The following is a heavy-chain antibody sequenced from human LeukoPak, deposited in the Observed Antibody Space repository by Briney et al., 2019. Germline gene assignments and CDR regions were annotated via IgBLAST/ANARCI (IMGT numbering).Heavy chain of an antibody. V-gene: IGHV1-2*02. CDR1: GYTFTGYY. CDR3: TRVGGSGSYFGFDP. Sequence: ASVKASCKASGYTFTGYYMHWVRQAPGQGLEWMGWINPNSGGTNYAQKFQGRVTMTRDTSIGTAYMELSRLRSDDTAVYYCTRVGGSGSYFGFDPWGQGTLVTVSS. J-gene: IGHJ5*02. CDR2: INPNSGGT. D-gene: IGHD3-10*01.